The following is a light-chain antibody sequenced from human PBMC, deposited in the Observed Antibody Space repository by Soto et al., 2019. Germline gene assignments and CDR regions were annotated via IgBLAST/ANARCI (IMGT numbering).Light chain of an antibody. V-gene: IGLV7-46*01. Sequence: QAVVTQEPSLTVSPGGTVTLTFGSSTGPVTSGHYPYWVQQKPGQAPRTLIYDTTNKHSWTPARFSGSLLGGKAALTLSGAQPEDEAEYYCLLSYSGARPHVVFGVGTKLTVL. CDR3: LLSYSGARPHVV. CDR2: DTT. J-gene: IGLJ2*01. CDR1: TGPVTSGHY.